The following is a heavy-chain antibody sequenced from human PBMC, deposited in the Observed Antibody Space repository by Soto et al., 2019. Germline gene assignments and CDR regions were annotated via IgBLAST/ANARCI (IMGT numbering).Heavy chain of an antibody. V-gene: IGHV3-48*03. CDR3: VRYCSTTLCNGVATRTFDY. CDR1: RFTFSTYE. Sequence: LRLSCAASRFTFSTYEMNWVRQAPGKGLEWVSYISTSGSTVYYADSVKGRFTISRDNTRNSLYLQMNSLRDEDTALYYCVRYCSTTLCNGVATRTFDYWGQGTLVTVSA. CDR2: ISTSGSTV. D-gene: IGHD2-2*01. J-gene: IGHJ4*02.